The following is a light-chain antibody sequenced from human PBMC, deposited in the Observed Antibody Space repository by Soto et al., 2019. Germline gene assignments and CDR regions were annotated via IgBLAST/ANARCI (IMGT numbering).Light chain of an antibody. V-gene: IGLV2-14*03. CDR3: ISYTTTTSGV. Sequence: QSALTQPATVSGSPGQSITISCTGTSSDIGTYDYVSWYQHHPDKAPKVMIYDVSKRPSGLSNRFSGSKSGNTASLTISGLQAEDEADYYCISYTTTTSGVFGGGTKLTVL. CDR2: DVS. CDR1: SSDIGTYDY. J-gene: IGLJ2*01.